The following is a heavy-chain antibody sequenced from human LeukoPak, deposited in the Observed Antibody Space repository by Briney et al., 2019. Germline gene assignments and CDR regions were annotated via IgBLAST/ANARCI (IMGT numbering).Heavy chain of an antibody. CDR1: GFTFSSYA. CDR3: AKHGGFWSGYYFHYYYYYYMDV. Sequence: GGSLRLSCAASGFTFSSYAMSWVRQAPGKGLEWVSAISGSGGSTYYADSAKGRFTISRDNSKNTLYLQMNSLRAEDTAVYYCAKHGGFWSGYYFHYYYYYYMDVWGKGTTVTVSS. CDR2: ISGSGGST. V-gene: IGHV3-23*01. D-gene: IGHD3-3*01. J-gene: IGHJ6*03.